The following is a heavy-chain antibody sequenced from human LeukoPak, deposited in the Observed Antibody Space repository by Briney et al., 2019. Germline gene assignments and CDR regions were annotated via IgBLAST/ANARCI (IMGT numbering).Heavy chain of an antibody. CDR2: IYADGNT. J-gene: IGHJ4*02. Sequence: GGSLRLSCAASGFIVNTNFMSWVRQAPGRGLEWVSFIYADGNTYYADSVNGRFTISRDISKNEVYLQMSSLRPEDTAVYYCARDSYGDANFDSWGQGTLVTVSS. V-gene: IGHV3-53*01. D-gene: IGHD4-17*01. CDR3: ARDSYGDANFDS. CDR1: GFIVNTNF.